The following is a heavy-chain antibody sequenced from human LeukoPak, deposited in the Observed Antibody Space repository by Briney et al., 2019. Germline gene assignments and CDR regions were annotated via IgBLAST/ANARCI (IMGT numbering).Heavy chain of an antibody. D-gene: IGHD3-3*01. V-gene: IGHV3-30*04. CDR3: ARGGYDFWSGYYLL. Sequence: GGSLRLSCAASGFTFSSYAMHWVRQAPGKGLEWVAVISYDGGNKYYADSVKGRFTISRDNSKNTLYPQMNSLRAEDTAVYYCARGGYDFWSGYYLLWGQGTLVTVSS. J-gene: IGHJ4*02. CDR2: ISYDGGNK. CDR1: GFTFSSYA.